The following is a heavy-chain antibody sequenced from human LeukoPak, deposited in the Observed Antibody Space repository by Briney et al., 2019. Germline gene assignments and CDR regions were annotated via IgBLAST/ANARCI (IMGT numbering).Heavy chain of an antibody. V-gene: IGHV3-7*01. J-gene: IGHJ4*02. CDR2: IKEDGGEK. CDR1: GFTFSRYW. D-gene: IGHD2-21*02. Sequence: GGSLRLSCAASGFTFSRYWMGWARQAPGKGLEWVATIKEDGGEKYYVDSVKGRFTISRDNAKKSLFLQMNSLRAEDTAVYYCARDSHNGVVVTAPFDYWGQGTLVTVSS. CDR3: ARDSHNGVVVTAPFDY.